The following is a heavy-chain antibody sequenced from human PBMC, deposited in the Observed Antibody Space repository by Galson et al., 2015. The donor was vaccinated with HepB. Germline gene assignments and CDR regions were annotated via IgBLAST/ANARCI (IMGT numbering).Heavy chain of an antibody. V-gene: IGHV3-23*01. Sequence: SLRLSCAASGFTFSSYAMSWVRQAPGKGLEWVSAISGSGGSTYYADSVKGRFTISRDNSKNTLYLQMNSLRAEDTAVYYCAKDYGGQTSYYLDYWGQGTLVTVSS. CDR1: GFTFSSYA. D-gene: IGHD1-26*01. CDR2: ISGSGGST. J-gene: IGHJ4*02. CDR3: AKDYGGQTSYYLDY.